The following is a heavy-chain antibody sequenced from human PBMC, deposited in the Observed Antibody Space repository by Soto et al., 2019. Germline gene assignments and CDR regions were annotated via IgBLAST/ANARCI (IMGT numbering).Heavy chain of an antibody. CDR2: INTDGSST. J-gene: IGHJ6*02. CDR3: ARGSWYSGSYYRYYGMDV. D-gene: IGHD1-26*01. CDR1: GFTFSSNW. Sequence: GGSLRLSCAVSGFTFSSNWMHWVRQAPGKGLLWVSRINTDGSSTTFADSVRGRFTISRDNAKNTLYLQMNSLRDDDAAVYYCARGSWYSGSYYRYYGMDVWGQGTTVTVSS. V-gene: IGHV3-74*01.